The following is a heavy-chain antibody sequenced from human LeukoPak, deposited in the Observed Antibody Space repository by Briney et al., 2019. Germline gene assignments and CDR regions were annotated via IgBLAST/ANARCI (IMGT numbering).Heavy chain of an antibody. V-gene: IGHV3-7*01. CDR3: ANVGIAAAGTIDY. J-gene: IGHJ4*02. Sequence: GGSLRLSCAASGFTFSSYWMSWVRQAPGKGLEWVANIKQDGSEKYYVDSVKGRFTISRDNAKNSLYLQMNSLRAEDTAVYYCANVGIAAAGTIDYWGQGTLVTVSS. CDR1: GFTFSSYW. CDR2: IKQDGSEK. D-gene: IGHD6-13*01.